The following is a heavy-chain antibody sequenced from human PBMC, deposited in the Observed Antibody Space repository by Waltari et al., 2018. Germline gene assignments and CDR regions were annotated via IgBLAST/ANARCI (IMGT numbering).Heavy chain of an antibody. CDR1: GFIFSSYW. Sequence: EVQLVESGGGLVQPGGSLRLSCVASGFIFSSYWMDWVRQAPGKGLVLVSRINYDGSITTYADSVKVRFTSSRDNAKNTLYLHMSSLRAEDTAVYYCMRENIAAAGLESWGQGTLVTVSS. V-gene: IGHV3-74*01. CDR2: INYDGSIT. D-gene: IGHD6-13*01. CDR3: MRENIAAAGLES. J-gene: IGHJ4*02.